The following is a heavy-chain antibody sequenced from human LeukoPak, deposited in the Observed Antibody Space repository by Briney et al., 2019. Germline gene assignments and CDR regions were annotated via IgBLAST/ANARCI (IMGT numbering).Heavy chain of an antibody. CDR1: GFTFSDYY. Sequence: GGSLRLSCAASGFTFSDYYMSWIRQAPGKGLEWVSYISSSGSTIYYADSVKGRFTISRDNAKNSLYLQMNSLRAEDTAVYYCARGPPTYYDFSSGYSPGLWGRGTLVTVSS. CDR2: ISSSGSTI. CDR3: ARGPPTYYDFSSGYSPGL. D-gene: IGHD3-3*01. J-gene: IGHJ2*01. V-gene: IGHV3-11*01.